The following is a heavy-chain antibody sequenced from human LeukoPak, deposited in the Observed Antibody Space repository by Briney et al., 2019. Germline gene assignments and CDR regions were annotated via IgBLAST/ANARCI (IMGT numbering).Heavy chain of an antibody. CDR3: AKDVLGYSYGYPYNDAFDI. V-gene: IGHV3-23*01. Sequence: GGSLRLSCAASGFTFGSYAMYWVRQAPGKGLEWVSGIFGSGGSAHYADSVKGRFTISRDNSKNTLYLQMNSLRAEDTAVYYCAKDVLGYSYGYPYNDAFDIWGQGTMVTVSS. CDR2: IFGSGGSA. D-gene: IGHD5-18*01. J-gene: IGHJ3*02. CDR1: GFTFGSYA.